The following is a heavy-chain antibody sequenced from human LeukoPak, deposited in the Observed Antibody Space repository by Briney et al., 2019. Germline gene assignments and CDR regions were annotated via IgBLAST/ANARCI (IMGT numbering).Heavy chain of an antibody. CDR1: GFTFSDYY. Sequence: GGSLRLSCAASGFTFSDYYMSWIRQAPGKGLEWVSYISSSGSTIYYADSVKGRFTISRDNAKNSLYLQRNSLRAEDTAVYYCARDRDYYGSGSYYKHWGQGTLVTVSS. CDR3: ARDRDYYGSGSYYKH. CDR2: ISSSGSTI. J-gene: IGHJ4*02. D-gene: IGHD3-10*01. V-gene: IGHV3-11*01.